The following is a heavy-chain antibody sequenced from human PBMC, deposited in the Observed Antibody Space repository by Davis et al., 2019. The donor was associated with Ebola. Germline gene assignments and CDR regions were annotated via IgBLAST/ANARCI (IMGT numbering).Heavy chain of an antibody. D-gene: IGHD1-1*01. V-gene: IGHV1-18*04. CDR3: ARAQFPTTSDH. CDR1: GYTFTNYG. Sequence: ASVKVSCKASGYTFTNYGITWVRQAPGQGLEWMGWINPHNGNTNYAQNVQGRVTMTTDTSTTTAYMEVGSLTSDDTAVYFCARAQFPTTSDHWGQGTLITVSS. J-gene: IGHJ4*02. CDR2: INPHNGNT.